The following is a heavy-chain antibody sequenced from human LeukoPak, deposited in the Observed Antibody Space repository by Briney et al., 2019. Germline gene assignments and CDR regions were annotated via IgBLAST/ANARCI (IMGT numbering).Heavy chain of an antibody. D-gene: IGHD2-2*01. CDR3: ARYYCGTSTTCYMFDF. CDR2: IKQAASET. V-gene: IGHV3-7*01. J-gene: IGHJ4*02. CDR1: GFTFSSYW. Sequence: GGSLRLSCAASGFTFSSYWMTWVRQAPGKGLGWVAIIKQAASETYYVGSVKGRFTISRDNAKNSLYLQMSSLRADDTAVYYCARYYCGTSTTCYMFDFWGQGTLVTVSS.